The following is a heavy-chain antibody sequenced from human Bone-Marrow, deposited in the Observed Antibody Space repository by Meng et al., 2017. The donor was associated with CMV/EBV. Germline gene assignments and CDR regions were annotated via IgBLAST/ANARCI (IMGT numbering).Heavy chain of an antibody. CDR3: AREEYFSSSGDY. V-gene: IGHV1-2*02. J-gene: IGHJ4*02. CDR2: INPNSGGT. CDR1: GYTFTGYY. Sequence: ASVKVSCKASGYTFTGYYMHWVRQAPGQGLEWMGWINPNSGGTNYAQKFQGRVTMTRDTSISTAYMELSRLRSDDTAVYYCAREEYFSSSGDYWGQGPLVTVPS. D-gene: IGHD6-6*01.